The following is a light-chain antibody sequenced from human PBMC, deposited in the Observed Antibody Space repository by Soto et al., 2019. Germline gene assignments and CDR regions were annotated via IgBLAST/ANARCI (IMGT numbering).Light chain of an antibody. CDR2: EVS. V-gene: IGLV2-23*02. CDR3: CSYAGSTTWV. J-gene: IGLJ3*02. Sequence: QSALTQPASVSGSPGQSISISCTGTSSDVGSYNLVSWYQQHPGKAPKLIIYEVSKRPSGVSNRFSGSKSGNTASLTISGLQAEDEADYYCCSYAGSTTWVFGGGTQLT. CDR1: SSDVGSYNL.